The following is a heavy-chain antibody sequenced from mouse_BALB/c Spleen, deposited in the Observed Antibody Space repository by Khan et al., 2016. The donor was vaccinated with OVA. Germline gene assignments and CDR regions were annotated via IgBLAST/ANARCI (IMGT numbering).Heavy chain of an antibody. D-gene: IGHD6-1*01. CDR1: GYTFTNYG. Sequence: QIQLVQSGPELKKPGETVKISCKASGYTFTNYGMNWVKQAPGKGLKWMGWINTYTGEPTYADDFKGRFAFSLETSANTAYLQINNLKNEDTATYFYSRSASYWSFDVWGAGTTVTVSS. J-gene: IGHJ1*01. V-gene: IGHV9-3-1*01. CDR2: INTYTGEP. CDR3: SRSASYWSFDV.